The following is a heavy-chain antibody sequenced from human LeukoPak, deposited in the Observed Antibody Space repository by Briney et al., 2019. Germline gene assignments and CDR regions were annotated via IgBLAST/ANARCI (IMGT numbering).Heavy chain of an antibody. CDR3: ASDFYYYDSSGYYYDFQH. Sequence: ASVKVSCKASGYTFTSYDINWVRQATGQGLEWMGWMNPNSGNTGYALKFQGRVTMTRNTSISTAYMELSSLRSEDTAVYYCASDFYYYDSSGYYYDFQHWGQGTLVTVSS. V-gene: IGHV1-8*01. CDR1: GYTFTSYD. J-gene: IGHJ1*01. D-gene: IGHD3-22*01. CDR2: MNPNSGNT.